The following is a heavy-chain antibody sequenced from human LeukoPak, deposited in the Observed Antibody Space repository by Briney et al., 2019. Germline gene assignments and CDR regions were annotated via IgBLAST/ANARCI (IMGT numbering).Heavy chain of an antibody. CDR3: AKSMVRGVRGFDY. Sequence: GGSLRLSCAASGFTFSSYGMHWVRQAPGKGLEWVAVIWYDGSNKYYADSVKGRITISRDNSKNTLYLQMNSLRAEDTAVYYCAKSMVRGVRGFDYWGQGTLVTVSS. CDR1: GFTFSSYG. D-gene: IGHD3-10*01. CDR2: IWYDGSNK. J-gene: IGHJ4*02. V-gene: IGHV3-33*06.